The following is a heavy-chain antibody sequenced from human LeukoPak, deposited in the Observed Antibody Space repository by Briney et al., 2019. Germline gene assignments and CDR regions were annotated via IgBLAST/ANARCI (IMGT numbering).Heavy chain of an antibody. Sequence: ASVKVSRKASGYTFTGYYMHWVRQAPGQGLEWMGWINPNSGGTNYAQKFQGRVTMTRDTSISTAYMELSRLRSDDTAVYYCARASNYYYYYMDVWGKGTTVTVSS. CDR2: INPNSGGT. CDR3: ARASNYYYYYMDV. CDR1: GYTFTGYY. D-gene: IGHD6-6*01. J-gene: IGHJ6*03. V-gene: IGHV1-2*02.